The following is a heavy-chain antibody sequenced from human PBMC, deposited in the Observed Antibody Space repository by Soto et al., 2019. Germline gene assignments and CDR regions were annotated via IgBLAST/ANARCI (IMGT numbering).Heavy chain of an antibody. Sequence: ASVKVSCKASGYTFTSYGISWVRQAPGQGLEWMGWISAYNGNTNYAQKLQGRVTMTTDTSTSTAYMELRSLRSDDTAVYYCARAYCSSTSCSTDYWGQGTLVTVSS. J-gene: IGHJ4*02. V-gene: IGHV1-18*01. CDR1: GYTFTSYG. D-gene: IGHD2-2*02. CDR3: ARAYCSSTSCSTDY. CDR2: ISAYNGNT.